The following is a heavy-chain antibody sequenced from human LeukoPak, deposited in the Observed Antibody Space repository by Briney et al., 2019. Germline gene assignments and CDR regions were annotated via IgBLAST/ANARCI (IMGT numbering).Heavy chain of an antibody. V-gene: IGHV4-61*02. CDR1: GGSISSGSYY. Sequence: KPSQTLSLTCTVSGGSISSGSYYWSWIRQPAGKGLEWIGRIYTSGSTNYNPSLKSRVTISVDTSKNQFSLKLSSVTAADTAVYYCARTMGSELVADYWGQGTLVTVSS. J-gene: IGHJ4*02. D-gene: IGHD6-6*01. CDR2: IYTSGST. CDR3: ARTMGSELVADY.